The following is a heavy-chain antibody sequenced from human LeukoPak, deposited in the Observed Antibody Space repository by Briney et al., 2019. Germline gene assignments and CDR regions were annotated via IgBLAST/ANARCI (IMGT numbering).Heavy chain of an antibody. D-gene: IGHD3-16*01. V-gene: IGHV3-53*01. J-gene: IGHJ6*03. Sequence: GGSLRLSCAASGFTVSSNYMSWVRQAPGKGLEWVSVIYSGGITYYADSVKGRFTISRDNSKNTLYLQMNSLRAEDTAVYYCARDKTFGGTYYYMDVWGKGTTVTIS. CDR2: IYSGGIT. CDR1: GFTVSSNY. CDR3: ARDKTFGGTYYYMDV.